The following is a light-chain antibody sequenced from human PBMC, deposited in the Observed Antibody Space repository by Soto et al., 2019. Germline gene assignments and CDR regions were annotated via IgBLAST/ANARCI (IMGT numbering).Light chain of an antibody. J-gene: IGKJ5*01. Sequence: EILMTQSPATLSVSPGERATLSCRASQSVNSNYLAWYQQKPGHAPSLLIYGISKRATDIPERFSGSGSGTEFTLTISSLQPEDFETYYCQQHGQWPITFGQGTRLEIK. CDR2: GIS. V-gene: IGKV3D-15*01. CDR1: QSVNSN. CDR3: QQHGQWPIT.